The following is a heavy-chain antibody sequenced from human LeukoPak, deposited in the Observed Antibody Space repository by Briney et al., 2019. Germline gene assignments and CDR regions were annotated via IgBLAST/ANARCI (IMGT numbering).Heavy chain of an antibody. CDR2: INYSGTS. V-gene: IGHV4-59*01. D-gene: IGHD4-11*01. J-gene: IGHJ5*01. CDR3: ARDNYSPFDS. Sequence: SETLSLTCTVSGGSIGSFYWSWIRQPPGRGLEWIGHINYSGTSNYNPSLNSRVTISLDASKNQFSLTLTSVTAADTAMYYCARDNYSPFDSWGQGTPVTVPS. CDR1: GGSIGSFY.